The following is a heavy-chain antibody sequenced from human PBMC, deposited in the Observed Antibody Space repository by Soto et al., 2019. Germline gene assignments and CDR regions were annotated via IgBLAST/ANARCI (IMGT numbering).Heavy chain of an antibody. CDR1: GFTFSSYG. CDR3: AKAPQTVPAAIFGWFDP. J-gene: IGHJ5*02. CDR2: ISYDGSNK. Sequence: GGSLRLSCAASGFTFSSYGMHWVRQAPGKGLEWVAVISYDGSNKYYADSVKGRFTISRDNSKNTLYLQMNSLRAEDTAVYYCAKAPQTVPAAIFGWFDPWGQGTLVTVSS. V-gene: IGHV3-30*18. D-gene: IGHD2-2*01.